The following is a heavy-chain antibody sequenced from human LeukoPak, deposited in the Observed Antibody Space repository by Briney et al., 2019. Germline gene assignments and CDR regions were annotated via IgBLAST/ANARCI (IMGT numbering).Heavy chain of an antibody. J-gene: IGHJ4*02. CDR3: ARDTYYGSGFDY. D-gene: IGHD3-10*01. Sequence: ASVKVSCKASGYTFAGYYMHWVRQAPGQGLEWMGWINPNSGGTNYAQKFQGWVTVTRDTSISTAYMELRRLRSDDTAVYYCARDTYYGSGFDYWGQGTLVTVSS. CDR1: GYTFAGYY. V-gene: IGHV1-2*04. CDR2: INPNSGGT.